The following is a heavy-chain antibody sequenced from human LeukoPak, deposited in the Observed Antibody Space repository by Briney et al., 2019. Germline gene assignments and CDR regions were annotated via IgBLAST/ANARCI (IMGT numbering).Heavy chain of an antibody. CDR3: ARLHSIQAFDI. CDR2: IYYSGST. CDR1: GGSISSYY. J-gene: IGHJ3*02. V-gene: IGHV4-59*01. Sequence: SETLSLTCTVSGGSISSYYWSWIRQPPGKGLEWIGYIYYSGSTNCNPSLKSRVTISVDTSKNQFSLKLSSVTAADTAVYYCARLHSIQAFDIWGQGTMVTVSS. D-gene: IGHD2-21*01.